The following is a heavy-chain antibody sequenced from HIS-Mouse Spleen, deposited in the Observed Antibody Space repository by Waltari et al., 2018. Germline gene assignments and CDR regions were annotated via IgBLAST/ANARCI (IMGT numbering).Heavy chain of an antibody. Sequence: QVQLQESGPGLVTPSETLSLTCTVSGGSISSYYWRWIRQPAGQGLEWIGRIYTSGSTNYNPSLKSRVTMSVDTSKNQFSLKLSSVTAADTAVYYCARDFHDFWSGYYGGDKKHDAFDIWGQGTMVTVSS. V-gene: IGHV4-4*07. D-gene: IGHD3-3*01. J-gene: IGHJ3*02. CDR3: ARDFHDFWSGYYGGDKKHDAFDI. CDR2: IYTSGST. CDR1: GGSISSYY.